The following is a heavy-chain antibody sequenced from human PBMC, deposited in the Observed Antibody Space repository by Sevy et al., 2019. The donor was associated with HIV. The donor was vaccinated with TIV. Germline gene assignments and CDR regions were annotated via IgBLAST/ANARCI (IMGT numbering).Heavy chain of an antibody. CDR2: IYYTGST. V-gene: IGHV4-39*01. D-gene: IGHD3-3*01. J-gene: IGHJ6*02. Sequence: SETLSLTCTVSGGSISSSSYYWNWIRQPPGKGLEWIGSIYYTGSTYYKPSLKSRFTISKDTYKNQFSLKLTSVTAADTAVYYCARPEGLQLNYAMDVWGQGTTVTVSS. CDR3: ARPEGLQLNYAMDV. CDR1: GGSISSSSYY.